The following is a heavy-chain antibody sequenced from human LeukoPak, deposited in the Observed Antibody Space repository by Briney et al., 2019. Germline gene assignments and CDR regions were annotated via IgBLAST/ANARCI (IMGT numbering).Heavy chain of an antibody. Sequence: PGGSLRLSCAASGFTFSSYGMHWVRQAPGKGLEWVAVISYDGSNKYYADSVKGRFTISRDNSKNTLYLQMNSLRAEDTAVYYCARDLVAGDYYDSSGYSRFDYWGQGTLVTVSS. CDR2: ISYDGSNK. J-gene: IGHJ4*02. CDR1: GFTFSSYG. CDR3: ARDLVAGDYYDSSGYSRFDY. D-gene: IGHD3-22*01. V-gene: IGHV3-30*03.